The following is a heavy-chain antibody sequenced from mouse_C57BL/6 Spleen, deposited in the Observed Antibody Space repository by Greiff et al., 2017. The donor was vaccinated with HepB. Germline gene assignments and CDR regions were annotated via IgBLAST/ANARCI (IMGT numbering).Heavy chain of an antibody. CDR3: ARDRSGYVSYFDY. Sequence: VQLLQPGAELVMPGASVKLSCKASGYTFTSYWMPWVQQRPGQGLEWIGDIDPSDSYTNYNQKFKGKSTVNVDKTSSTAYMQLSSLTSADSAVYYCARDRSGYVSYFDYWGQGTTLTVSS. CDR1: GYTFTSYW. D-gene: IGHD3-2*02. J-gene: IGHJ2*01. V-gene: IGHV1-69*01. CDR2: IDPSDSYT.